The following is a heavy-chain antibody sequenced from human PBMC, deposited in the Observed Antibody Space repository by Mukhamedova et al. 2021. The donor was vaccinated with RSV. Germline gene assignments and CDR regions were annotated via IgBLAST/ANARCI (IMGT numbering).Heavy chain of an antibody. CDR2: AHHSGST. J-gene: IGHJ3*01. V-gene: IGHV4-59*01. D-gene: IGHD3-10*01. CDR3: ARWGERGVYRIRVFDV. Sequence: NWIRQSPGRGLEWIGYAHHSGSTLYNPSLKSRVIISVDTSKKQFSLKLTSVTTADSAVYYCARWGERGVYRIRVFDVWGQGTAVT.